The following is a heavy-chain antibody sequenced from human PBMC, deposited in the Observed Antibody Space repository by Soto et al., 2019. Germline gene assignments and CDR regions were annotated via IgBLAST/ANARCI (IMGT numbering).Heavy chain of an antibody. J-gene: IGHJ3*02. Sequence: ASVKVSCKVSGYTLTELSMHWVRQAPGKGLEWMGGFDPEDGDTIYAQKFQGRVTMTEDTSTDTAYMDLSSLSSEYTAVYYCATTPSISDRKGAFDNWGQGTMVPVSS. CDR1: GYTLTELS. V-gene: IGHV1-24*01. D-gene: IGHD6-6*01. CDR3: ATTPSISDRKGAFDN. CDR2: FDPEDGDT.